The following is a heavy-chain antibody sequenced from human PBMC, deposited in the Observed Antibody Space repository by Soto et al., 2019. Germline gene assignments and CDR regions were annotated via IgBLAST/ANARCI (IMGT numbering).Heavy chain of an antibody. CDR3: ARWQPFWSGYHYYYYYYMDF. CDR1: GGSIISSGCY. V-gene: IGHV4-39*01. Sequence: SEILSLTCTVSGGSIISSGCYRGWIRQPPGKGLEWIGSIYYSGSTYYNPSLESRVTISVDTSKNQFSLKLSSVTAADTAVYYCARWQPFWSGYHYYYYYYMDFWGKGTTVTVSS. J-gene: IGHJ6*03. CDR2: IYYSGST. D-gene: IGHD3-3*01.